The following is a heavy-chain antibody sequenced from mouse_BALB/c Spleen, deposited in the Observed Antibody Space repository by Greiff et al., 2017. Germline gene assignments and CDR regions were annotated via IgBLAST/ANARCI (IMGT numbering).Heavy chain of an antibody. CDR3: ASHCDSTVGGYAMDY. V-gene: IGHV5-6*01. CDR1: GFTFSSYG. D-gene: IGHD1-1*01. Sequence: EVQLQQSGGDLVKPGGSLKLSCAASGFTFSSYGMSWVRQTPDKRLEWVATISSGGSYTYYPASVQGRFTITRDNAKNTLYLQISSLQSEDTAMYYCASHCDSTVGGYAMDYWGQGTSVTVSS. CDR2: ISSGGSYT. J-gene: IGHJ4*01.